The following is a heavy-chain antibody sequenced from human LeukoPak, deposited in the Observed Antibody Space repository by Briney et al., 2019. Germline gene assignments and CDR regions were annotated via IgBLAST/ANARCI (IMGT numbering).Heavy chain of an antibody. CDR3: AREGYYYDRSGYYRNYYYMDV. Sequence: ASVKVSCKASGYTFTNYAMNWVRQAPGQGLEWMGWINPNTGNPTYARGFTGQFVFSLDTSVNTAYLQISSLKAEDTAVYYCAREGYYYDRSGYYRNYYYMDVWGKGTTVTVSS. D-gene: IGHD3-22*01. CDR2: INPNTGNP. J-gene: IGHJ6*03. CDR1: GYTFTNYA. V-gene: IGHV7-4-1*02.